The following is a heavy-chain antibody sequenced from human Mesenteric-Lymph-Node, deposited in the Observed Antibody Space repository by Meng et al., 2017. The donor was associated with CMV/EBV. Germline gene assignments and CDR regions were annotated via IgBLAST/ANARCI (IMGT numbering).Heavy chain of an antibody. CDR3: AKNVQGGAFEI. D-gene: IGHD3-16*01. CDR2: ISGSGGST. CDR1: GFTFSSYA. Sequence: GESLKISCAASGFTFSSYAMSWVRQAQGKGLEWVSAISGSGGSTYYADSVKGRFTISRDKSDNTVYLQMNSLRAEDTAVYYCAKNVQGGAFEIWGQGTMVTVSS. J-gene: IGHJ3*02. V-gene: IGHV3-23*01.